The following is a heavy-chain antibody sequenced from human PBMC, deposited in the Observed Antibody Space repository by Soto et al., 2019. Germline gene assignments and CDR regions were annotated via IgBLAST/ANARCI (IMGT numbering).Heavy chain of an antibody. CDR1: GDSISSYY. D-gene: IGHD3-16*01. Sequence: AETLSLTCSVSGDSISSYYWTLFRQPAGKGLEWIGHVKTTGRTNYNPSLESRVTMSVDTFRNQIYLKVVSVTAADTAVYFCAKVYPRVRLYAVWGQGVLVTVSS. J-gene: IGHJ4*02. CDR3: AKVYPRVRLYAV. V-gene: IGHV4-4*07. CDR2: VKTTGRT.